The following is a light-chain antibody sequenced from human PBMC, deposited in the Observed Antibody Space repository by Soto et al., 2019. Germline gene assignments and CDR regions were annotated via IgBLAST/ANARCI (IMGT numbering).Light chain of an antibody. CDR2: DVF. V-gene: IGLV2-14*03. Sequence: QSVLTQPASVSGSPGQSITISCTGTSSDVGGYDYVSWYQQHPGKAPKLMIYDVFNRPSGVSTRFSGSKSYNTASLTISGLQAEDEADYYCSSYTTSSSLWLFGGGTKLTV. CDR1: SSDVGGYDY. J-gene: IGLJ3*02. CDR3: SSYTTSSSLWL.